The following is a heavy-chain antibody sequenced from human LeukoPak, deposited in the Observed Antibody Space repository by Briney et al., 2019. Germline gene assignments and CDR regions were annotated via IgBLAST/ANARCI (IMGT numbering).Heavy chain of an antibody. CDR1: GFTFSSYS. CDR3: ARDTGLPSPDTYYYDSSGYSEDY. CDR2: ISSSSSYI. V-gene: IGHV3-21*01. J-gene: IGHJ4*02. D-gene: IGHD3-22*01. Sequence: PGGSLRLSCAASGFTFSSYSMNWVRQAPGKGLEWVSSISSSSSYIYYADSVKGRFTISRDNAKNSLYLQMNSLRAEDTAVYYCARDTGLPSPDTYYYDSSGYSEDYWGQGTLVTVSS.